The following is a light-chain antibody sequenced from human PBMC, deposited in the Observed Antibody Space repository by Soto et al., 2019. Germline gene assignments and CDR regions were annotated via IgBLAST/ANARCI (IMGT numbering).Light chain of an antibody. J-gene: IGKJ4*01. CDR2: WAS. V-gene: IGKV4-1*01. Sequence: DIVMTQSADSLAVSLGERATINCKSSQSLLYSSNNKNYLAWFQHKPGQPPKLLLYWASTRESGVPDRFSGSGSGTDFTLTISSLQAEDVAVYYCQQYYSNPELTFGGGTKVDIK. CDR1: QSLLYSSNNKNY. CDR3: QQYYSNPELT.